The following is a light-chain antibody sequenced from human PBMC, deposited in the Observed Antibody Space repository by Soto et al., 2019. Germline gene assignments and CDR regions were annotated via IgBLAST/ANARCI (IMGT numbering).Light chain of an antibody. CDR2: ANI. J-gene: IGLJ1*01. Sequence: QSVLTQPPSVSGAPGQRVTISCTGSSSNIGTGYDVHWYQQLPGTAPKLLIYANINRPSGVPDRFSGSKSGTSASLAITGLQAEDESDYYCQSYDSSLSGYVFGTGTKVTV. V-gene: IGLV1-40*01. CDR1: SSNIGTGYD. CDR3: QSYDSSLSGYV.